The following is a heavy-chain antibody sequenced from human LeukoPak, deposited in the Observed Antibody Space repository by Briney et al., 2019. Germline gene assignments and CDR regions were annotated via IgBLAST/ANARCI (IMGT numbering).Heavy chain of an antibody. D-gene: IGHD3-3*01. Sequence: SETLSLTCTVSGVSISTYYWSWIRQPAGKGLEWIGHIYTSGNTNYNPSLKSRVTMSVDTSKNHFSLKLSSVTAADTAVYYCARDQSDFWSIGYYYMDVWGKGTTVTVSS. CDR1: GVSISTYY. CDR3: ARDQSDFWSIGYYYMDV. CDR2: IYTSGNT. J-gene: IGHJ6*03. V-gene: IGHV4-4*07.